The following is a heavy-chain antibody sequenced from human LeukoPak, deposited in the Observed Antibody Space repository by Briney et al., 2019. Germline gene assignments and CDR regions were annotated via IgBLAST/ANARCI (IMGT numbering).Heavy chain of an antibody. Sequence: GRSLRLSCAVSGSTFSSYGVHWVRQAPGKGLEWVSLLSYDGTNKYYADSVKGRFTISRDISKNTLYLQMNSLRAEDTAVYYCARSGFEVANYYFDYWGQGTLVTVSS. J-gene: IGHJ4*02. D-gene: IGHD2-21*01. CDR3: ARSGFEVANYYFDY. CDR1: GSTFSSYG. CDR2: LSYDGTNK. V-gene: IGHV3-30*03.